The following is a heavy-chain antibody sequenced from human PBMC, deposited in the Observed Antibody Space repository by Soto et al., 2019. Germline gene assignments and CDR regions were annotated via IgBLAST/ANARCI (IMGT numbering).Heavy chain of an antibody. CDR3: ARGSNQDY. Sequence: EVQLVESGGDLVQPGGSLRLSCVASGFTFSPYWMSWVRQAPGRGLQWVATINNDGSEKYYADSVKGRSTISRDNARDSLYLQLTSLRAEDTAIYYCARGSNQDYWGQGTLVAVSS. V-gene: IGHV3-7*03. CDR2: INNDGSEK. D-gene: IGHD2-8*01. J-gene: IGHJ4*02. CDR1: GFTFSPYW.